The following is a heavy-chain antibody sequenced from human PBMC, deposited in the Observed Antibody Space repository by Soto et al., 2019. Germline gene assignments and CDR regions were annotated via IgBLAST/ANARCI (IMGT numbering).Heavy chain of an antibody. Sequence: QVQLVQSGAEVKKPGASVTVSCRTSGYTFSSIGISWVRQAPGQGLEWMGWISPHKGDTYYAQRLQGRVTMTTDTSTGTAYMELRSLRSDDTAVYFCARDLDASGSYYTNYWGQGTLVTVSS. D-gene: IGHD3-10*01. CDR2: ISPHKGDT. V-gene: IGHV1-18*01. J-gene: IGHJ4*02. CDR1: GYTFSSIG. CDR3: ARDLDASGSYYTNY.